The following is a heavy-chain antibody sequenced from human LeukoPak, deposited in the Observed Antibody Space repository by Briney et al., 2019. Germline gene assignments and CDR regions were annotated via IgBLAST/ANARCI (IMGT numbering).Heavy chain of an antibody. V-gene: IGHV3-53*01. CDR2: IYSGGST. CDR1: GFTVSSDY. Sequence: GGSLRLSCAASGFTVSSDYISWVSQTRGKGMEWVSVIYSGGSTFYADSVKGRFTISRDKCKNTGYLQMNSLRGEDTAVFYCASGGKYCTGGACYGDWGQGTLVTVSS. CDR3: ASGGKYCTGGACYGD. D-gene: IGHD2-8*02. J-gene: IGHJ4*02.